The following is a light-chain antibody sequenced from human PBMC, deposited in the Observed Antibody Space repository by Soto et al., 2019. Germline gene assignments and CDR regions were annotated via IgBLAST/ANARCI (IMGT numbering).Light chain of an antibody. CDR3: MQALQTPLT. CDR2: LGS. CDR1: QSLRHSNGYNY. V-gene: IGKV2-28*01. J-gene: IGKJ4*01. Sequence: DIVMTQSPLSLPVTPGEPASISCRSSQSLRHSNGYNYLDWYLQKPGQSPQLLIYLGSNRASGVPDRFSGSGSGTDFTLKISRVEAEDVGVYYCMQALQTPLTLGGGTKVDIK.